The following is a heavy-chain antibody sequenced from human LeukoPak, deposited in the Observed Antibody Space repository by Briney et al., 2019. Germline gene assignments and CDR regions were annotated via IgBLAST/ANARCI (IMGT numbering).Heavy chain of an antibody. D-gene: IGHD3-10*01. CDR1: GYTLTELS. Sequence: ASVKVSCKVSGYTLTELSMHWVRQAPGKGLEWMGGFDPEDGETIYAQKFQGRVTMTEDTSTDTAYMELSSLRSEDTAVYYCATVYYYGSGSYYTDYYYGMDVWGQGTTVTVSS. V-gene: IGHV1-24*01. J-gene: IGHJ6*02. CDR3: ATVYYYGSGSYYTDYYYGMDV. CDR2: FDPEDGET.